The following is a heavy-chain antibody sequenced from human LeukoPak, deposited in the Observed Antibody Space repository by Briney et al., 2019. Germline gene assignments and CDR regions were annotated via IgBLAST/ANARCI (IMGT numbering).Heavy chain of an antibody. J-gene: IGHJ4*02. CDR1: GGSISSYY. V-gene: IGHV4-59*08. CDR3: ARSSVSGTYSGGY. CDR2: IYYSGTT. Sequence: SETLSLTCTVSGGSISSYYWSWIRQPPGKGLEWIGYIYYSGTTNYNPSLKSRVTISADTSENQFSLKLTSVTAADTAVYYCARSSVSGTYSGGYWGQGTLVTVSS. D-gene: IGHD3-10*01.